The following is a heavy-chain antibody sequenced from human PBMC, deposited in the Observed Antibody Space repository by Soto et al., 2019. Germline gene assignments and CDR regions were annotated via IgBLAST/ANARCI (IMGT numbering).Heavy chain of an antibody. CDR2: IYHSGST. CDR1: GGSISSGGYS. J-gene: IGHJ5*02. CDR3: ARVWDYYGSGSYARWFDP. V-gene: IGHV4-30-2*01. Sequence: QLQLQESGSGLVKPSQTLSLTCAVSGGSISSGGYSWSWIRQPPGKGLECIGYIYHSGSTYYNPSLKSRVTISVDRSKNQFSLKLSSVTAADTAVYYCARVWDYYGSGSYARWFDPWGQGTLVTVSS. D-gene: IGHD3-10*01.